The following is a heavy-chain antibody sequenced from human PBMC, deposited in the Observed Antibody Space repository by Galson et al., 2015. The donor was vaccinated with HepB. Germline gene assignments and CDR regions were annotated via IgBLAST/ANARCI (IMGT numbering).Heavy chain of an antibody. J-gene: IGHJ6*02. Sequence: SVKVSCKASGYTFTSYAMHWVRQAPGQRLEWMGWINAGNGNTKYSQKFQGRVTITRDTSASTAYMELSSLRSEDTAVYYCARPGPKSSWDPRLSRQYYYYGMDVWGQGTTVTVSS. CDR1: GYTFTSYA. CDR2: INAGNGNT. CDR3: ARPGPKSSWDPRLSRQYYYYGMDV. D-gene: IGHD6-13*01. V-gene: IGHV1-3*01.